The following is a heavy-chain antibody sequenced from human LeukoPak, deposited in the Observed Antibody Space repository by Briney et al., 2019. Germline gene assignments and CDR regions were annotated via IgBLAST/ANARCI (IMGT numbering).Heavy chain of an antibody. J-gene: IGHJ4*02. Sequence: PGGSLRLSCVASGFSFSNYAMHWVRQAPGKGLEWVALIWYDGSNKYYSDSVKGRFTISRDDSENTLYLQMNSLRAEDTAVYYCARDREMITETLDFSGQGTLVTVSS. V-gene: IGHV3-33*01. CDR2: IWYDGSNK. CDR3: ARDREMITETLDF. D-gene: IGHD3-16*01. CDR1: GFSFSNYA.